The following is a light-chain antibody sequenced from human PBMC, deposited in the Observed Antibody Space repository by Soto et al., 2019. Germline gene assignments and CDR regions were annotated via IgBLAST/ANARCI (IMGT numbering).Light chain of an antibody. V-gene: IGLV1-36*01. CDR2: YDD. J-gene: IGLJ1*01. CDR1: SSNIGNNA. Sequence: QSVLTQPPSVSEAPRQRVTISCSGSSSNIGNNAVNWYQQLPGKAPKLLIYYDDLLPSGVSDRFSGSKSGNTASLTISGLQPEDEADYYCSSYTTSNTRQIVFGTGTKVTVL. CDR3: SSYTTSNTRQIV.